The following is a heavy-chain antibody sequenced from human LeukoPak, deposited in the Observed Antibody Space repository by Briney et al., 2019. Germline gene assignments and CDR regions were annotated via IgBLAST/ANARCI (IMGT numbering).Heavy chain of an antibody. CDR1: GFTFSSYA. V-gene: IGHV3-30-3*02. CDR3: VKGAGYYYDSRFDY. CDR2: ISYDGSNK. D-gene: IGHD3-22*01. Sequence: AGGSLRLSCAASGFTFSSYAMHWVRQAPGKGLEWVAVISYDGSNKYYADSVKGRFTISRDNSKNTLYLQMNSLRAEDTAVYYCVKGAGYYYDSRFDYWGQGTLVTVSS. J-gene: IGHJ4*02.